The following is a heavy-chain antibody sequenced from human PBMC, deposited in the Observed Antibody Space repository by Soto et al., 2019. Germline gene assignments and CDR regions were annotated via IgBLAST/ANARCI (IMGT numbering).Heavy chain of an antibody. Sequence: QLQLQESGPGLVKPSETLSLTCTVSCGSIRSCTYYLGLIRQPPGKGLEWIGMIYYSGSAYYHPSLKSRVTISIDTSKNQFSLRLSSVTAADTAVYYCARHGVDYGDYASYYYYGMDVWGRGTTVTVSS. CDR3: ARHGVDYGDYASYYYYGMDV. D-gene: IGHD4-17*01. CDR1: CGSIRSCTYY. CDR2: IYYSGSA. V-gene: IGHV4-39*01. J-gene: IGHJ6*02.